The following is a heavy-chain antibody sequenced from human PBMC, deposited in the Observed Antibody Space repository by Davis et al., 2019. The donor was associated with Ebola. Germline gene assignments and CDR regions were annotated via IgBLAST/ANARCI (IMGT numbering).Heavy chain of an antibody. CDR3: ARGPYWFDP. J-gene: IGHJ5*02. V-gene: IGHV4-59*08. CDR2: IYYSGST. Sequence: SETLSLTCTLSGGSISSYYWSWIRQPPGKGLEWFGYIYYSGSTNYNPSLKSRVTISVDTSKNQFSLKLSSVTAADTAVYYCARGPYWFDPWGQGTLVTVSS. CDR1: GGSISSYY.